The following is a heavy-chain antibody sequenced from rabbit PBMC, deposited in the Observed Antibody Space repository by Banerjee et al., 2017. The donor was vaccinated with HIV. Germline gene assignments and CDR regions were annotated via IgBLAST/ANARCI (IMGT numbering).Heavy chain of an antibody. Sequence: QEQLEESGGDLVKPGASLTLTCKASGFDLSSYYYMGWVRQAPGKGLEWIACIYAVSSGGAASACWAKGRFPISKTSSTTVTLQMTSLTAADTATYFCSRAGYAGYDYSPAFDPWGPGTLVTVS. CDR2: IYAVSSGGA. CDR1: GFDLSSYYY. CDR3: SRAGYAGYDYSPAFDP. V-gene: IGHV1S45*01. D-gene: IGHD7-1*01. J-gene: IGHJ2*01.